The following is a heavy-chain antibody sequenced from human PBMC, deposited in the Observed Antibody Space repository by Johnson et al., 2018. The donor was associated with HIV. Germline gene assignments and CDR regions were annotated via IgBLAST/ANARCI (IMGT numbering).Heavy chain of an antibody. D-gene: IGHD6-19*01. Sequence: EVQLAESGGGVVRPGGSLRLSCAASGFTFDDYGMSWVRQAPGKGLEWVSGINWNGGSTGYADSVKGRFIISRDNAKNSLYLQMNSLRAEDTAFYYCARDRRNRQWQRLDAFDIWGQGTMVTVSS. CDR2: INWNGGST. CDR3: ARDRRNRQWQRLDAFDI. J-gene: IGHJ3*02. CDR1: GFTFDDYG. V-gene: IGHV3-20*04.